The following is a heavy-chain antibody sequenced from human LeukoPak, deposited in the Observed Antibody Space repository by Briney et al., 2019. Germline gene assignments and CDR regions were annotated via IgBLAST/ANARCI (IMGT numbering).Heavy chain of an antibody. D-gene: IGHD6-19*01. V-gene: IGHV1-2*02. J-gene: IGHJ4*02. CDR1: GYTFTGYY. CDR2: INPNSGGT. Sequence: ASVKVSCKASGYTFTGYYIHWVRQAPGQGLEWMAWINPNSGGTNYAQKFQGRVTMTRDTSISTAYMELSRLTSDDTAVYYCARPPYSTGWTQYFFDYRGQGTLVTVSS. CDR3: ARPPYSTGWTQYFFDY.